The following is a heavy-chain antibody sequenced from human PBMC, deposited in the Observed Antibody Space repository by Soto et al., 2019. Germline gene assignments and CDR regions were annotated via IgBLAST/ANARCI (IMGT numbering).Heavy chain of an antibody. V-gene: IGHV1-69*01. J-gene: IGHJ6*02. CDR1: GGTFSNYA. Sequence: QVQLVQSGAEVRKPGSSVRISCRASGGTFSNYAFSWVRQVPGQGLEWMGGVIPVFGTASYAEKFQGRVTITADESTSTAYLELSSLRPDDTAVYYCARETPSAAAAYYYYGLDVWGQGTTVTVPS. CDR3: ARETPSAAAAYYYYGLDV. CDR2: VIPVFGTA. D-gene: IGHD6-13*01.